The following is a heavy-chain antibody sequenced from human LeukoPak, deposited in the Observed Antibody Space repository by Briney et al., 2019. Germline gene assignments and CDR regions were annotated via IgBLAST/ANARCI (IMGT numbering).Heavy chain of an antibody. D-gene: IGHD6-13*01. CDR1: GGSISSYY. J-gene: IGHJ5*02. CDR2: IYTSGST. V-gene: IGHV4-4*07. Sequence: SETLSLTCTVSGGSISSYYWSWIRQPAGKGLEWIGRIYTSGSTNYNPSLKSRVTMSVDTSKNQFSLKPSSVTAADTAVYYCARGGRYRSSWYWFDPWGQGTLVTVSS. CDR3: ARGGRYRSSWYWFDP.